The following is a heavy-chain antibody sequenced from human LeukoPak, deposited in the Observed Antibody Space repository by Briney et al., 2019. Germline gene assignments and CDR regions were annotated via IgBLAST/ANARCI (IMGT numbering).Heavy chain of an antibody. CDR1: GFTFSSYG. V-gene: IGHV3-30*18. CDR2: ISYDGSNK. CDR3: AKGDLERITMVRGVIITSALFDY. D-gene: IGHD3-10*01. J-gene: IGHJ4*02. Sequence: GRSLRLSCAASGFTFSSYGMHWVRQAPGKGLEWVAVISYDGSNKYYADSVKGRFTISRDNSKNTLYLQMNSLRAEDTAVYYCAKGDLERITMVRGVIITSALFDYWGQGTLVTVSS.